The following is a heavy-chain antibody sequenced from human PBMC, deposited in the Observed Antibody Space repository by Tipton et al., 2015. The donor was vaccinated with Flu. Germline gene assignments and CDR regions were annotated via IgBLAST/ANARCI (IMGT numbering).Heavy chain of an antibody. CDR1: GGSISSYY. Sequence: TLSLTCTVSGGSISSYYWSWIRQPAGKGLEWIGRIYTSGSTNYNPSLKSRVTMSVDTSKNQFSLKLSSVTAADTAVYYCARAGSGCSVGSCSFDYGGQGTLVPVSS. CDR3: ARAGSGCSVGSCSFDY. J-gene: IGHJ4*02. D-gene: IGHD2-15*01. V-gene: IGHV4-4*07. CDR2: IYTSGST.